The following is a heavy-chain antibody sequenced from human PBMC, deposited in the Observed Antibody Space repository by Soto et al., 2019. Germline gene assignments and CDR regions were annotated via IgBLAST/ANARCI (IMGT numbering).Heavy chain of an antibody. D-gene: IGHD2-2*01. V-gene: IGHV5-10-1*03. CDR2: IDPRDSYT. Sequence: EVQLVQSGAEVKKPGESLRISCTGFGYTYTTFWISWVRQMPGRGLEWMGRIDPRDSYTNYSPSFQGHVTISVDKSISTAYLQWSSLKASDTAMYYCARLYCSSSTCDSWFDPWGQGTLVTVSS. CDR1: GYTYTTFW. CDR3: ARLYCSSSTCDSWFDP. J-gene: IGHJ5*02.